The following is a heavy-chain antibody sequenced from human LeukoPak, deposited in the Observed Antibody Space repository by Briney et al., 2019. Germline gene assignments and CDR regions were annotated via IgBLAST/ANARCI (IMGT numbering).Heavy chain of an antibody. D-gene: IGHD1-26*01. CDR3: AKNSGSNSGRPEN. CDR2: IRSDGLTT. Sequence: GGSLRLSCAASGFTFSDFVMSWVRQAPGKGLEWVSAIRSDGLTTYYADSVKGRFTISRDNSKNTLYLQMSALRVEDTAIYYCAKNSGSNSGRPENWGPGTLVTVSS. J-gene: IGHJ4*02. V-gene: IGHV3-23*01. CDR1: GFTFSDFV.